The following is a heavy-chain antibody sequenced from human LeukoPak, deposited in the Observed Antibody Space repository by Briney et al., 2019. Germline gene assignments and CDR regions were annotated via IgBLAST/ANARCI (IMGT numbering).Heavy chain of an antibody. CDR3: ARRNVVVPAAMARAFDI. CDR2: IHYSGST. CDR1: GGSFSSYY. V-gene: IGHV4-34*01. Sequence: SETLSLTCAVYGGSFSSYYWGWIRQPPAKGLEWIGNIHYSGSTYYNPSLKSRVTISVDTSKDQFSLKLSSVTAADTAVYYCARRNVVVPAAMARAFDIWGQGTMVTVSS. D-gene: IGHD2-2*01. J-gene: IGHJ3*02.